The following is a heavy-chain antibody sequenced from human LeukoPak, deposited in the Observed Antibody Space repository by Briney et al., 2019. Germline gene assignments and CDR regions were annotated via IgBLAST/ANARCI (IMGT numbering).Heavy chain of an antibody. CDR1: GFTFDGYA. D-gene: IGHD3-22*01. CDR3: ARVDRYYYDSSGYYSLPDY. V-gene: IGHV3-9*03. J-gene: IGHJ4*02. Sequence: GGSLRLSCAASGFTFDGYAMHWVRQAPGKGLGWVSGISWNSGSIGYADSVKGRFTISRDNAKNSLYLQMNSLRAEDMALYYCARVDRYYYDSSGYYSLPDYWGQGTLVTVSS. CDR2: ISWNSGSI.